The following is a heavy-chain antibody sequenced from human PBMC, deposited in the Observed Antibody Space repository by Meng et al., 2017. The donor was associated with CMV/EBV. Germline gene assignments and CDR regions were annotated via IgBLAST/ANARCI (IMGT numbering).Heavy chain of an antibody. J-gene: IGHJ6*02. CDR1: GVSVSSGSYY. D-gene: IGHD5-12*01. V-gene: IGHV4-61*01. Sequence: SETLSLTCTVSGVSVSSGSYYWSWIRQPPGKGLEWIGYIYYSGSTNYNPSLKSRVTISVDTSKNQFSLKLSSVTAADTAVYYCASFAATTPEYYGMDVWGQGTTVTVSS. CDR3: ASFAATTPEYYGMDV. CDR2: IYYSGST.